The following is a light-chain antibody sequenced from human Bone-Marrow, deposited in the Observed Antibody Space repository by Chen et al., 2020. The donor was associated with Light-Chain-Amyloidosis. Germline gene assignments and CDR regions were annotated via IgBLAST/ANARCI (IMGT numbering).Light chain of an antibody. J-gene: IGLJ2*01. Sequence: YEVTPPRSVSVALGQTVTLTCGGNNIGDKNVHWYQQKAGQAPVVVIYRDDIRPSGIPERFSGANSGHTATLTISRAQVGDEAAYFCQVWDSSSVVFGGGTTVTVL. CDR1: NIGDKN. V-gene: IGLV3-9*01. CDR3: QVWDSSSVV. CDR2: RDD.